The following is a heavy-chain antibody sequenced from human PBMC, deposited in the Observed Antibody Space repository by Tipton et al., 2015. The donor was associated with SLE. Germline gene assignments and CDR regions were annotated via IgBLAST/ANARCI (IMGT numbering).Heavy chain of an antibody. J-gene: IGHJ4*02. CDR3: ARARGNYALGY. V-gene: IGHV4-34*01. CDR1: GGSFSGYY. Sequence: TLSLTCAVYGGSFSGYYWGWIRQPPGKGLEWIGEINHSGSTNYNPSLKSRVTISVDTSKNQFSLKLSSVAAADTAVYYCARARGNYALGYWGQGTLVTVSS. CDR2: INHSGST. D-gene: IGHD3-22*01.